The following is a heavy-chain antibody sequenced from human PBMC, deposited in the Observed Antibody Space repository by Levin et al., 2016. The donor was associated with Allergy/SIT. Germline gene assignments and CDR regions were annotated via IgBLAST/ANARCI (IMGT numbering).Heavy chain of an antibody. CDR2: IYHSGST. V-gene: IGHV4-59*12. CDR1: GDSIRSSY. D-gene: IGHD4-17*01. CDR3: ASHYGDYDAYYFDY. Sequence: SETLSLTCTVSGDSIRSSYWNWLRQSPGKGLEWIGYIYHSGSTNYNPSLEGRVSMSLDTSKNQFSLTLTSVTAADTAVYYCASHYGDYDAYYFDYWGQGTLVTVSS. J-gene: IGHJ4*02.